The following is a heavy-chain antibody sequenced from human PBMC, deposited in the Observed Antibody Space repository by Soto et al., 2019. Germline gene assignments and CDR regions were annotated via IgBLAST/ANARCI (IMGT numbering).Heavy chain of an antibody. D-gene: IGHD4-4*01. CDR2: ISAYNGNT. J-gene: IGHJ4*02. Sequence: GASVKVSCKASGYTFTSYGISWVRQAPGQGLEWVGWISAYNGNTNYAQKLQGRVTMTTDTSTSTAYMELRSLRSDVTAVYYCALTTDSNYVFDYWGQGTLVTVSS. CDR3: ALTTDSNYVFDY. CDR1: GYTFTSYG. V-gene: IGHV1-18*01.